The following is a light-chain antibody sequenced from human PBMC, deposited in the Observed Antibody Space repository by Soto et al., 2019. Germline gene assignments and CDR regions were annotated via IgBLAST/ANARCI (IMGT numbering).Light chain of an antibody. V-gene: IGKV3-20*01. Sequence: EIVLTQSPGTLSLSPGERATLSCRASQSISTSYLAIAWYQQKPGQPPRLLIYGASSRATGIPDRFSGSGSATDFTLNISRLEPEDFAVYYCQQHDTSPWTFGQGTRVEIK. CDR3: QQHDTSPWT. CDR2: GAS. J-gene: IGKJ1*01. CDR1: QSISTSY.